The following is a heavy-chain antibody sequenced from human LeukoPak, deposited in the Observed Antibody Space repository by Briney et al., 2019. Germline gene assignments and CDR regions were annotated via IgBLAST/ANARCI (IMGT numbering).Heavy chain of an antibody. CDR1: GYTFTGYY. V-gene: IGHV1-2*02. CDR3: ARVQRVPNDGWGLDY. D-gene: IGHD1-1*01. CDR2: INPNSGGT. J-gene: IGHJ4*02. Sequence: ASVKVSCKASGYTFTGYYMHWVRQAPGQGLEWMGWINPNSGGTNYAQKLQGRVTMTTDTSTSTAYMELRSLRSDDTAVYYCARVQRVPNDGWGLDYWGQGTLVTVSS.